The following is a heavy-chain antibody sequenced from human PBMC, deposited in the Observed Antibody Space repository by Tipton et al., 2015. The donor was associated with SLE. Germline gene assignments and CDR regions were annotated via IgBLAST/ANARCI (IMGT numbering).Heavy chain of an antibody. D-gene: IGHD6-13*01. CDR1: GFTFTSFA. CDR2: IYSGGTT. Sequence: GSLRLSCAASGFTFTSFAMNWVRQAPGKGLEWVSIIYSGGTTYYADSVKGRFTISRDNSKNTIYLQMNSLRAEDTAVYYCASVQSAGSSWWDNDYYGMDVWGQGTTVTVSS. CDR3: ASVQSAGSSWWDNDYYGMDV. J-gene: IGHJ6*02. V-gene: IGHV3-53*01.